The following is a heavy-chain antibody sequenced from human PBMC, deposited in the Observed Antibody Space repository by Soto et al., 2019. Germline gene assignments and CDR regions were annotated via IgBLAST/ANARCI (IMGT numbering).Heavy chain of an antibody. CDR1: GGSFSGYY. CDR3: ARGDLTTVTSYYYYYGMDV. V-gene: IGHV4-34*01. D-gene: IGHD4-17*01. Sequence: SETLSLTCAVYGGSFSGYYWSWIRQPPGKGLEWIGEINHSGSTNYNPSLKSRVTISVDTSKNQFSLKLSSVTAADTAVYYCARGDLTTVTSYYYYYGMDVWGQGTTVTVSS. CDR2: INHSGST. J-gene: IGHJ6*02.